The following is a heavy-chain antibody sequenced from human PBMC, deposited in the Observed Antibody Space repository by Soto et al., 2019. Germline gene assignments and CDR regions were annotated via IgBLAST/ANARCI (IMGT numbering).Heavy chain of an antibody. CDR3: ARAISLITAAPAY. V-gene: IGHV1-18*04. J-gene: IGHJ4*02. CDR2: VSPYNGNA. CDR1: GYTFSNYA. Sequence: ASVKVSCKTSGYTFSNYAISWVRHAPGQGLEWMGWVSPYNGNANYTEKFQGRVSMTTDTSTTTAYMELTSLTSDDTAIYYCARAISLITAAPAYWGQGTLVTVSS. D-gene: IGHD3-3*01.